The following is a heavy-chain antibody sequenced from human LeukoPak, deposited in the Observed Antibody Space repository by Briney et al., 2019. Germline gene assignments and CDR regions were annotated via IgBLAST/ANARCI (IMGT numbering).Heavy chain of an antibody. J-gene: IGHJ6*03. Sequence: PGGSLRLSCAASGFTFSSYWMSWVRQAPGKGLEWVANIKQDGSEKYYVDSVKGRFTISRDNAKNSLYLQMNSLRAEDTAVYYCARVGKGWLAQGFHYYYYMDVWGKGTTVTVSS. D-gene: IGHD5-12*01. CDR2: IKQDGSEK. CDR1: GFTFSSYW. V-gene: IGHV3-7*01. CDR3: ARVGKGWLAQGFHYYYYMDV.